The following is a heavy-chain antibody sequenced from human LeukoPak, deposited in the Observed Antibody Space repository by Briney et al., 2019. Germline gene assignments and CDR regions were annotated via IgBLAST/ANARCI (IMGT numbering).Heavy chain of an antibody. CDR2: IYHGGNT. J-gene: IGHJ6*02. CDR1: GGSFSGYY. D-gene: IGHD3-10*01. Sequence: NSSETLSLTCAVYGGSFSGYYWSWIRQPPGKGLEWIGSIYHGGNTYYNPSLKSRVTISVDTSKNQFSLKLSSVTAADTAVYYCARDQGKGLYYYGMDVWGQGTTVTVSS. V-gene: IGHV4-34*01. CDR3: ARDQGKGLYYYGMDV.